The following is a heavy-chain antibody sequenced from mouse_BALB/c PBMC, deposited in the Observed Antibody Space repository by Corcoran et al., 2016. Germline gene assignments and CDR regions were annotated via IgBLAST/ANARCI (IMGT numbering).Heavy chain of an antibody. V-gene: IGHV1-66*01. CDR1: GYSFTSYY. D-gene: IGHD3-2*01. J-gene: IGHJ2*01. CDR2: IFPGSGNT. CDR3: AKTARATYYFDY. Sequence: QVQLQPSGPELVKPGASVKISCKASGYSFTSYYIHWVKQRPGQGLAWIGWIFPGSGNTKYNEKFKGKATQTSDTSSSTAYMQLSSLTSEDSAVYCCAKTARATYYFDYWGQGTTLTVSA.